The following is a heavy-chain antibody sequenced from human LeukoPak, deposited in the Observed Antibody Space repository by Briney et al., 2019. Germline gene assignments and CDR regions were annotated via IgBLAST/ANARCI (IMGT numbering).Heavy chain of an antibody. J-gene: IGHJ5*02. Sequence: ASVKVSCKASGYTFTSYGISWVRQAPGQGLEWMGWINAYNGNTNYAQKLQGRVTMTTDTSTSTAYMELRSLRSDDTAVYYCARDQFDWLSNWFDPWGQGTLVTVSS. CDR3: ARDQFDWLSNWFDP. V-gene: IGHV1-18*01. D-gene: IGHD3-9*01. CDR1: GYTFTSYG. CDR2: INAYNGNT.